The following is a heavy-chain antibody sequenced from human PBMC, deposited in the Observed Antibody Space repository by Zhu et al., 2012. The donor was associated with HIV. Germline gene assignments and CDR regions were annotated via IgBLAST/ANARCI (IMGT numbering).Heavy chain of an antibody. V-gene: IGHV4-39*02. CDR3: ARPRAAAGTRWFDP. D-gene: IGHD6-13*01. J-gene: IGHJ5*02. Sequence: QVQLQESGPGLVKTSETLSLNCAVSGGSISDNNYYWGWIRQPPGRAEWIGVSIILGASTTTRPSRVESPYPWTRPRTTSPSKLRSVTAADTAVYYCARPRAAAGTRWFDPWGQGILVTVSS. CDR1: GGSISDNNYY. CDR2: SIILGAS.